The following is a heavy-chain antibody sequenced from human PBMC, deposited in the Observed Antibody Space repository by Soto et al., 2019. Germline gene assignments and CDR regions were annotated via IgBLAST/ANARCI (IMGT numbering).Heavy chain of an antibody. D-gene: IGHD3-22*01. V-gene: IGHV3-43*01. J-gene: IGHJ4*02. CDR3: AKGGSSGYYYPNFPDY. Sequence: EVQLVESGGVVVQPGGSLRLSCAASGFTFDDYTMHWVRQAPGKGLEWVSLISWDGGSTYYADSVKGRFTISRDNSKNSLYLQMNSLRTEDTALYYCAKGGSSGYYYPNFPDYWGQGTLVTVSS. CDR1: GFTFDDYT. CDR2: ISWDGGST.